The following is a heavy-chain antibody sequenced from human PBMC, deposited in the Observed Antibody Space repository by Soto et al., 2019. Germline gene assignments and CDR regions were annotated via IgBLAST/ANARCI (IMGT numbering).Heavy chain of an antibody. CDR1: GFTFANFP. J-gene: IGHJ5*02. CDR2: ITITDTT. Sequence: PGWSVRLSCAASGFTFANFPMNWVRQAPGKGLQWLSHITITDTTYADSVKGRFTISRDNAKDSLYLEMNSLREEDTAVYYCVRDLDWGFDHWGQGILVTVSS. CDR3: VRDLDWGFDH. V-gene: IGHV3-48*02. D-gene: IGHD3-16*01.